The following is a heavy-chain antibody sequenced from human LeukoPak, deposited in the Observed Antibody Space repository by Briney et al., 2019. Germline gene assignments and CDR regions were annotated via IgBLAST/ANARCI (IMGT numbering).Heavy chain of an antibody. CDR2: IHYSGST. V-gene: IGHV4-61*08. D-gene: IGHD3-9*01. CDR1: GDSVSSAGYY. J-gene: IGHJ3*02. CDR3: ARRSTLYYDILTGYYTPGPFDI. Sequence: PSETLSLTCTVSGDSVSSAGYYWSWLRQPPGKGLEFIGYIHYSGSTNYNPSLKSRVTISVDTSKNQFSLKLSSVTAADTAVYYCARRSTLYYDILTGYYTPGPFDIWGQGTMFTVSS.